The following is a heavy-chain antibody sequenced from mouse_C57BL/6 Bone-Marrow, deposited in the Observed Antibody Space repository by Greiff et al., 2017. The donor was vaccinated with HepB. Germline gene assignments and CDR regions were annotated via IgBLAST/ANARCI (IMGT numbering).Heavy chain of an antibody. CDR2: IHPSDSDT. Sequence: QVQLQQPGAELVKPGASVKVSCKASGYTFTSYWMHWVKQRPGRGLEWIGRIHPSDSDTNYNQKFKGKATLTVDKSSSTAYMQLSSLTSEDSAVYYCAGTVVATDAMDYWGQGTSVTVSS. J-gene: IGHJ4*01. CDR1: GYTFTSYW. CDR3: AGTVVATDAMDY. V-gene: IGHV1-74*01. D-gene: IGHD1-1*01.